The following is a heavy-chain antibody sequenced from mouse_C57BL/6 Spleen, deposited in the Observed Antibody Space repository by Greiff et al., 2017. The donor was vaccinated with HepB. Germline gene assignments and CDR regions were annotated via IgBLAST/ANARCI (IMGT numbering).Heavy chain of an antibody. CDR1: GYAFSSYW. CDR3: ARTPLWLRHAMDY. CDR2: IYPGDGDT. J-gene: IGHJ4*01. Sequence: VQLQQSGAELVKPGASVKISCKASGYAFSSYWMNWVKQRPGKGLEWIGQIYPGDGDTNYNGKFKGKATLTADKSSSTAYMQLSSLTSEDSAVYFCARTPLWLRHAMDYWGQGTSVTVSS. D-gene: IGHD2-2*01. V-gene: IGHV1-80*01.